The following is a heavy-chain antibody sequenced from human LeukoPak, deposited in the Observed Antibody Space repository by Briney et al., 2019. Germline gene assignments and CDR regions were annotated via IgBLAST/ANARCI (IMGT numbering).Heavy chain of an antibody. CDR1: GFTFSSYS. CDR2: ISSSSSYI. V-gene: IGHV3-21*01. CDR3: ARDRGYCSSTSCYFYYYYYMDV. Sequence: GGSLRLSCAASGFTFSSYSMNWVRQAPGKGLEWVSSISSSSSYIYYADSVKGRFTIPRDNAKNSLYLQMNSLRAEDTAVYYCARDRGYCSSTSCYFYYYYYMDVWGKGTTVTVSS. D-gene: IGHD2-2*01. J-gene: IGHJ6*03.